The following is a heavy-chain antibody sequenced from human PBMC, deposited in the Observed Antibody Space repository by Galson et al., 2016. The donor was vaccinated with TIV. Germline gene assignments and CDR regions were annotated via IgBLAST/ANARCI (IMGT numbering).Heavy chain of an antibody. D-gene: IGHD1-26*01. J-gene: IGHJ4*02. CDR1: GYTFTDYG. V-gene: IGHV1-18*01. CDR2: ISGYSGNT. CDR3: ARDRMSPLVGATQDF. Sequence: QSGAEVKKPGTSVKVSCKASGYTFTDYGISWVRQAPGQGLEWMGWISGYSGNTNRAQKFQGRVTMTTNTSTRTAYMELRSLRSDDTAVYYWARDRMSPLVGATQDFWGQGTLVSVSS.